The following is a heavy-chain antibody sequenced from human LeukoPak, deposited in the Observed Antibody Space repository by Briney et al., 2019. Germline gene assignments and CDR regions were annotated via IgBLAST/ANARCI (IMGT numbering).Heavy chain of an antibody. CDR2: ISGSGGST. J-gene: IGHJ4*02. Sequence: GGSLRLSCAASGFTFSSYAMSWVRQAPGKGLEWVSAISGSGGSTYYADSVKGRFTISRDNSKNTLYLQMNSLRAEDTAVYYCAKDRGLDSDIVVVPAPSDYWGQGTLVTVSS. D-gene: IGHD2-2*01. CDR3: AKDRGLDSDIVVVPAPSDY. V-gene: IGHV3-23*01. CDR1: GFTFSSYA.